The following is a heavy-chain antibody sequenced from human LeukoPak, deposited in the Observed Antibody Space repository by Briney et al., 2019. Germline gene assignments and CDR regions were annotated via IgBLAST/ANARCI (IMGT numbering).Heavy chain of an antibody. CDR2: IRSKANSYAT. D-gene: IGHD6-13*01. CDR3: TSQDGAGIAAAGRRGKDV. J-gene: IGHJ6*04. Sequence: GGSLRLSCAASGFTFSGSAMHWVRQASGKGLEWVGRIRSKANSYATAYAASVKGRFTISRDDSKNTAYLQMNSLKTEDTAVYYCTSQDGAGIAAAGRRGKDVWGKGTTVTISS. CDR1: GFTFSGSA. V-gene: IGHV3-73*01.